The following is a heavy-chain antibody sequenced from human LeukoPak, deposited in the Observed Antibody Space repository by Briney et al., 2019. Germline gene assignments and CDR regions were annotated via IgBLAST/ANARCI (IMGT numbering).Heavy chain of an antibody. CDR1: GFTFSSYA. Sequence: GGSLRLSCAASGFTFSSYATSWVRQAPGKGLEWVSAISGSGGTTYYADSVKGRFTISRDNSKNTLYLQMNSLRAEDTAVYYCAKDRGNTMVRGITAFDYWGQGTLVTVSS. D-gene: IGHD3-10*01. J-gene: IGHJ4*02. CDR2: ISGSGGTT. CDR3: AKDRGNTMVRGITAFDY. V-gene: IGHV3-23*01.